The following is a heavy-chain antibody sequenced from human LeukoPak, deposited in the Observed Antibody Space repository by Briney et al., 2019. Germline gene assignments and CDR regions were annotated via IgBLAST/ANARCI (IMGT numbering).Heavy chain of an antibody. J-gene: IGHJ4*02. CDR1: GFNFTNYN. Sequence: PGGSLRLSCAASGFNFTNYNMNWVRQAPGKGLEWVSSIHSSSGSIYYADSLKGRFTISRDNAKNSLYLQMNSLRAEDTAVYYCARDRGSQDYWGQGTLVTVSS. V-gene: IGHV3-21*04. D-gene: IGHD3-10*01. CDR2: IHSSSGSI. CDR3: ARDRGSQDY.